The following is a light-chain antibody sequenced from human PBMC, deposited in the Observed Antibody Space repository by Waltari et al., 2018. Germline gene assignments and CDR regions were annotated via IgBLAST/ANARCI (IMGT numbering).Light chain of an antibody. Sequence: DIQMTQSPSSLSASAGDRVTITCRASQGISTYLNWYQQKPGKAPKRLIYAASSLESGVPSRFSGSGSGTDFTRTISSLQPEDFATYYCLQYNSNPPTFGGGTKVEIK. CDR2: AAS. CDR3: LQYNSNPPT. CDR1: QGISTY. J-gene: IGKJ4*01. V-gene: IGKV1-17*01.